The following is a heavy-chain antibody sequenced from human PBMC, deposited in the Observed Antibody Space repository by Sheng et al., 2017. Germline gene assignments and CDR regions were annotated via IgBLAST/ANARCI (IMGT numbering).Heavy chain of an antibody. V-gene: IGHV3-48*03. CDR1: GFTFSSYE. Sequence: PGGSLRLSCAASGFTFSSYEMNWVRQAPGKGLEWVSYISSSGSTIYYADSVKGRFTISRDNAKNSLYLQMNSLRAEDTAVYYCASFPSAKLYGSDDYWGQGTLVTVSS. CDR2: ISSSGSTI. J-gene: IGHJ4*02. CDR3: ASFPSAKLYGSDDY. D-gene: IGHD3-10*01.